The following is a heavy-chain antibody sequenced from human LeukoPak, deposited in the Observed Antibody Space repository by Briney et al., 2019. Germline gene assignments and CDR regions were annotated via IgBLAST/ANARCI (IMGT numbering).Heavy chain of an antibody. CDR2: INRSGST. J-gene: IGHJ4*02. D-gene: IGHD1-26*01. V-gene: IGHV4-34*01. Sequence: SETLSLTCAVNGESLRGHYWSWIRQPPGKGLEWIGEINRSGSTNYNPSLKSRVTISVDTSKNQFSLKLSSVTAADTAVYYCAREGSHPPYYFDYWGQGTLVTVSS. CDR1: GESLRGHY. CDR3: AREGSHPPYYFDY.